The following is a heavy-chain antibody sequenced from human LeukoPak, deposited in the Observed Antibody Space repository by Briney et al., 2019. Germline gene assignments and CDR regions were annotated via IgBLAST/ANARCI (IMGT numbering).Heavy chain of an antibody. CDR2: MNSDGSDT. D-gene: IGHD4-11*01. CDR3: AILQHGGAFDI. V-gene: IGHV3-74*01. J-gene: IGHJ3*02. Sequence: GGSLRLSCAASGFPFSTSWMHWVRQAPGKGLVWVSRMNSDGSDTSYADSVKGRFTISRDNAKNTLYLQMNSLRAEDTAVYYCAILQHGGAFDIWGQGTMVTVSS. CDR1: GFPFSTSW.